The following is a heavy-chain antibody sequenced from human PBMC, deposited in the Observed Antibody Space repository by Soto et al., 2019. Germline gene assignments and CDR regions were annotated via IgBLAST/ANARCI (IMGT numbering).Heavy chain of an antibody. V-gene: IGHV4-34*01. CDR3: ARGIGGTSDY. CDR1: GGPVSGYY. D-gene: IGHD2-15*01. CDR2: INYSGNT. J-gene: IGHJ4*02. Sequence: QVQLQQWGAGLLKPSETLSLTCAVHGGPVSGYYWSWIRQPPGQGLEWIGEINYSGNTNYTPSLKSRITISVDTTKIHFSLKLSSVTAADTAVYYCARGIGGTSDYWGQGTLVTVSS.